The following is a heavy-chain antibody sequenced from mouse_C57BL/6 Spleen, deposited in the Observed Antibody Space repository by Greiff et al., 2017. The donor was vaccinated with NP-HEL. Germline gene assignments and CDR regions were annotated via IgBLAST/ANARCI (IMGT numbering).Heavy chain of an antibody. V-gene: IGHV14-4*01. CDR2: IDPENGDT. D-gene: IGHD2-3*01. CDR1: GFNIKDDY. J-gene: IGHJ3*01. CDR3: TVYDGYWAWFAY. Sequence: EVQLQQSGAELVRPGASVKLSCTASGFNIKDDYMHWVKQRPEQGLEWIGWIDPENGDTEYASKFQGKATITADTSSNTAYLQLSSLTSEDTAVYYCTVYDGYWAWFAYWGQGTLVTVSA.